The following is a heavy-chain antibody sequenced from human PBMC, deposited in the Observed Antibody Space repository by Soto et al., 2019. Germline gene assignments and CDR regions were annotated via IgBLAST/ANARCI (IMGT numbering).Heavy chain of an antibody. Sequence: GESLKISCKGSGYSFSSNWIGWVRQMPGKGLEWMGIIYPGDSDTRYSPSFEGQVTISADKSISTAYLQWTSLKASDTAIYHCARLFGSGWSGSDPWGQGPLVTVSS. CDR2: IYPGDSDT. V-gene: IGHV5-51*01. CDR3: ARLFGSGWSGSDP. D-gene: IGHD6-19*01. CDR1: GYSFSSNW. J-gene: IGHJ5*02.